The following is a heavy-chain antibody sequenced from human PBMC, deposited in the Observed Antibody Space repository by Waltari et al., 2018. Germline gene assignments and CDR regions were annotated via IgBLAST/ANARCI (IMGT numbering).Heavy chain of an antibody. V-gene: IGHV3-30*04. CDR1: EFTFSSYA. Sequence: QVQLVESGGGVVQPGRSLRLSCAASEFTFSSYAMHWVRQAPGKGLGWVAVISYNERNRYYVYSVKGRFTISRDNSNKMLYLQMNSLRVEDTAVYYCARDYCDRTNCHGMDVWGQGTTVTVSS. CDR3: ARDYCDRTNCHGMDV. D-gene: IGHD3-22*01. J-gene: IGHJ6*02. CDR2: ISYNERNR.